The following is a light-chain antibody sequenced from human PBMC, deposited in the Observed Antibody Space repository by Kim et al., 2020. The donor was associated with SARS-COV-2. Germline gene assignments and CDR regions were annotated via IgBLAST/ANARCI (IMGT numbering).Light chain of an antibody. CDR2: QDK. Sequence: VAVCPGQTARITCSGDQLGDKFVCWYQQRPGQSPVLVIYQDKSRPSGIPERFSGSNSGNTATLTISGTQAMDEADYYCQAWDTPVVFGGGTKLTVL. CDR3: QAWDTPVV. V-gene: IGLV3-1*01. CDR1: QLGDKF. J-gene: IGLJ2*01.